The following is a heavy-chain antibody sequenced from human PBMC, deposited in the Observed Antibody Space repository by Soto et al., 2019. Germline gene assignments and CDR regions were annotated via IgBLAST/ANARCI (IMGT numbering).Heavy chain of an antibody. CDR1: CGSISSSDYY. CDR2: ISYSSIT. D-gene: IGHD2-21*01. Sequence: TLSLTCTFACGSISSSDYYWGWIRQPPGKGLEWIGTISYSSITYYNPSLRSRLTISVDTPTNQFSLKLGFLTAGEKAVNKWGRRYGGGYSWRNWGRGPVVPVS. CDR3: GRRYGGGYSWRN. V-gene: IGHV4-39*01. J-gene: IGHJ4*02.